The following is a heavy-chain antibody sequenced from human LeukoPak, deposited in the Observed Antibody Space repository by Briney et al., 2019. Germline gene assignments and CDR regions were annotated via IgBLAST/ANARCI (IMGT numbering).Heavy chain of an antibody. Sequence: SGGSLRLSCVASGFTIWNSWMTWVRQAPGKGLEWVADMNPDGSVKSYVDSVKGRFTVSRDNAKNSVFLQMNGLRADDTAVYYCGRDPAWGAIDYWGQGTLVTVSS. CDR2: MNPDGSVK. CDR1: GFTIWNSW. J-gene: IGHJ4*02. V-gene: IGHV3-7*01. CDR3: GRDPAWGAIDY. D-gene: IGHD7-27*01.